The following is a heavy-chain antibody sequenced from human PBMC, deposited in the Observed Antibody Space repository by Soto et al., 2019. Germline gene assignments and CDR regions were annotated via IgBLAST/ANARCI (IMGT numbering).Heavy chain of an antibody. D-gene: IGHD5-12*01. Sequence: SETLSLTCTVSGGSIRSGGYYWSWIRQHPGKGLEWIGYIYYSGSTYYNPSLKSRVTISVDTSKNQSSLKLSSVTAADTAVYYCVNFEYSGYDESAFDIWRQGITVTVPS. CDR1: GGSIRSGGYY. J-gene: IGHJ3*02. CDR3: VNFEYSGYDESAFDI. CDR2: IYYSGST. V-gene: IGHV4-31*03.